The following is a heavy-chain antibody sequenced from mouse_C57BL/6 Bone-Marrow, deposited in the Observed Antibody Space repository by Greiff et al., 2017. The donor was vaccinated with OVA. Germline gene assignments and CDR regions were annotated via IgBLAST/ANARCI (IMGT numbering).Heavy chain of an antibody. J-gene: IGHJ2*01. Sequence: EVQLVESGGGLVQPGGSLKLSCAASGFTFSDYYMYWVRQTPEKRLEWVAYISNGGGSTYYPDTVKGRFTISRDNAKNTLYLQMSRLKSEDTAMYYCARHSPYYFDYWGQGTTLTVSS. D-gene: IGHD6-1*01. CDR1: GFTFSDYY. V-gene: IGHV5-12*01. CDR3: ARHSPYYFDY. CDR2: ISNGGGST.